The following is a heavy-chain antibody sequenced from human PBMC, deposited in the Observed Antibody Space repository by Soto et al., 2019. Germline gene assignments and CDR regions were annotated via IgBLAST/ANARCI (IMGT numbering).Heavy chain of an antibody. Sequence: ASVTVSCKASGYTFTSYGISWVRQAPGQGLEWMGWISAYNGNTNYAQKLQGRVTMTTDTSTSTAYMELRSLRSDDTAVYYCARVMEQWLREWFDPWGQGTLVTVSS. CDR3: ARVMEQWLREWFDP. J-gene: IGHJ5*02. CDR2: ISAYNGNT. V-gene: IGHV1-18*01. D-gene: IGHD6-19*01. CDR1: GYTFTSYG.